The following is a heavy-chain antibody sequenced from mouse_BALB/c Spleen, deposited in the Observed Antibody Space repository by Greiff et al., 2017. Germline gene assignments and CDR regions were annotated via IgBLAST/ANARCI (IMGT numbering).Heavy chain of an antibody. J-gene: IGHJ1*01. CDR2: IWAGGST. CDR3: ARERGHGSSGYFDV. V-gene: IGHV2-9*02. CDR1: GFSLTSYG. Sequence: VKLVESGPGLVAPSQSLSITCTVSGFSLTSYGVHWVRQPPGKGLEWLGVIWAGGSTNYNSALMSRLSISKDNSKSQVFLKMNSLQTDDTAMYYCARERGHGSSGYFDVWGAGTTVTVSS. D-gene: IGHD1-1*01.